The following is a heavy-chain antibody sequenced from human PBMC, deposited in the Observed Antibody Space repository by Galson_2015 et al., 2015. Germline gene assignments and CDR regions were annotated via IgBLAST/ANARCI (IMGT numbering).Heavy chain of an antibody. Sequence: SLRLSCAASGFTFSSYSMNWVRQAPGKGLEWVSSISSSSSYIYYADSVKGRFTISRDNAKNSLYLQMNSLRAEDTAVYYCARDDYDFWSGQGHYGMDVWGQGTTVTVSS. J-gene: IGHJ6*02. D-gene: IGHD3-3*01. CDR3: ARDDYDFWSGQGHYGMDV. CDR2: ISSSSSYI. CDR1: GFTFSSYS. V-gene: IGHV3-21*01.